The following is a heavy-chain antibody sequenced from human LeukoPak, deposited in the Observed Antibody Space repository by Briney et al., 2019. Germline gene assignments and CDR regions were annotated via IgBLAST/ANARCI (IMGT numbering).Heavy chain of an antibody. CDR1: GGSINGFY. CDR3: ARQHGDYRPPYYYYMDV. Sequence: KTSETLSLTCTVSGGSINGFYWSWIRQPPGKGLEWIGYIYYSGSTNYNPSLKSRVTISLGTSKNQFSLKLSSVTAADTAVYYCARQHGDYRPPYYYYMDVWGKGTTVTVSS. J-gene: IGHJ6*03. D-gene: IGHD4-17*01. V-gene: IGHV4-59*08. CDR2: IYYSGST.